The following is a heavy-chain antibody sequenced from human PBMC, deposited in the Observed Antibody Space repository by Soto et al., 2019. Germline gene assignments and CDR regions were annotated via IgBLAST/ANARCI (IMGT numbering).Heavy chain of an antibody. Sequence: QVQLIQSGAEVKKPGASMKVSCKASAFTVYYLHWVRQAPGQGLEWLGRINPNTGVTDYAQRFQGRVTMTSDTSTTSAFMALSNVDFHGTAVYYCALERQLNSPSDGFDIWGQGTMVTVSS. J-gene: IGHJ3*02. V-gene: IGHV1-2*02. CDR1: AFTVYY. CDR2: INPNTGVT. CDR3: ALERQLNSPSDGFDI. D-gene: IGHD6-13*01.